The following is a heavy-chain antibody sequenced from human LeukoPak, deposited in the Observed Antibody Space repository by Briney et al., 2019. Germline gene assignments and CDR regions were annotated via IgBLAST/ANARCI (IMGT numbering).Heavy chain of an antibody. V-gene: IGHV3-48*01. CDR1: GFTFSSYS. CDR3: AGDFFGFRVS. Sequence: GGSLRLSCAASGFTFSSYSMNWVRQAPGKGLEWVSYISSSSSTIYYADSVKGRFTISRDNAKNSLYLQMNSLRAEDTALYYWAGDFFGFRVSWGQGTLVTVSP. CDR2: ISSSSSTI. J-gene: IGHJ4*02. D-gene: IGHD2/OR15-2a*01.